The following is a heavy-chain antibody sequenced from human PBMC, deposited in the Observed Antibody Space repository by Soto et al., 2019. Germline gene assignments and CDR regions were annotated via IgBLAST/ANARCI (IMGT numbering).Heavy chain of an antibody. J-gene: IGHJ5*02. D-gene: IGHD4-17*01. Sequence: VPLLESGGGLVQPGGSLRLSCAASGFTFSSYAMSWVRQAPGKELEWVSAISGSGGSTYYADSVKGRFTISRDNSKNTLYLEMNSLRAEDTAVYYCAKDPAWGDYAWFDPWGQGTLVTVSS. V-gene: IGHV3-23*01. CDR1: GFTFSSYA. CDR2: ISGSGGST. CDR3: AKDPAWGDYAWFDP.